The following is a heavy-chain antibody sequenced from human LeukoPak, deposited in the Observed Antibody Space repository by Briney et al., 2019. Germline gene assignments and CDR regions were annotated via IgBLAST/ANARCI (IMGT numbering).Heavy chain of an antibody. CDR1: GFTFSGYE. V-gene: IGHV3-48*03. CDR3: ARESPHCSGVSCFFDY. CDR2: ITSSGRTR. Sequence: GGSLRLSCAASGFTFSGYEMNCVRQAPGKGLEWVSYITSSGRTRYYADSVKGRFTLSRDNAKNSLYLQMNSLRAEDTAIYYCARESPHCSGVSCFFDYWGEGTLVTVSS. D-gene: IGHD2-15*01. J-gene: IGHJ4*02.